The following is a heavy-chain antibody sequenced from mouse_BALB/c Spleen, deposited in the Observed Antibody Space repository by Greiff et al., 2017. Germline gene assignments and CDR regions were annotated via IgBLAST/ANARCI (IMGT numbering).Heavy chain of an antibody. Sequence: QVQLQQSGPELVRPGESVKISCKGSGYTFTDYAMHWVKQSHAKSLEWIGVISIYYDNTNYNQKFKGKATMTVDKSSSTAYMELARLTSEDSAIYYCAREDMYDVAWFAYWGQGTLVTVSA. CDR2: ISIYYDNT. D-gene: IGHD2-14*01. CDR3: AREDMYDVAWFAY. CDR1: GYTFTDYA. J-gene: IGHJ3*01. V-gene: IGHV1-67*01.